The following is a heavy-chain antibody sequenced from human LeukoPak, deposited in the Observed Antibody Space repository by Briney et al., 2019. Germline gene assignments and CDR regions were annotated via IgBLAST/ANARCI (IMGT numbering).Heavy chain of an antibody. CDR2: IKHDGSEK. CDR3: ARHQDTAMVTSFVY. J-gene: IGHJ4*02. CDR1: GLTFSNYW. V-gene: IGHV3-7*01. Sequence: PGGSLRLSCAASGLTFSNYWMNWVRQAPGKGLEWVANIKHDGSEKYYVDSVKGQFTISRDNAKNSLYLQMNSVGAEDTAVYYCARHQDTAMVTSFVYWGQGTLVTVSS. D-gene: IGHD5-18*01.